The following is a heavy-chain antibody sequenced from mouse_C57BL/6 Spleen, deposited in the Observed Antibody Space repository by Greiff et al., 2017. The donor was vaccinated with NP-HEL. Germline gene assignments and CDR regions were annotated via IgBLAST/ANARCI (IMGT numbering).Heavy chain of an antibody. CDR3: AREGVYYGNYSYYFDY. V-gene: IGHV5-16*01. CDR1: GFTFSDYY. Sequence: EVQLVESEGGLVQPGSSMKLSCTASGFTFSDYYMAWVRQVPEKGLEWVANINYDGSSTNYLDSLKSRFIISRDNAKNMLYLQMSSLKSEDKATYYCAREGVYYGNYSYYFDYWGQGTTLTVSS. CDR2: INYDGSST. D-gene: IGHD2-1*01. J-gene: IGHJ2*01.